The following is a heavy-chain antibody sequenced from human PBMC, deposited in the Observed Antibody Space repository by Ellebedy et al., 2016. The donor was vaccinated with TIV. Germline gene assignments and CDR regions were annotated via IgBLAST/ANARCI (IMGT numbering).Heavy chain of an antibody. CDR1: GYTFTGYY. CDR2: INPNSGGT. D-gene: IGHD2-8*01. J-gene: IGHJ4*02. CDR3: ARDRGSKVYYFDY. Sequence: ASVKVSCKASGYTFTGYYMHWVRQAPGQGLEWMGWINPNSGGTNYAQKFQGRVTMTRDTSISTAYMELSRLRSDDTAVYYCARDRGSKVYYFDYWGQGTLVTVSS. V-gene: IGHV1-2*02.